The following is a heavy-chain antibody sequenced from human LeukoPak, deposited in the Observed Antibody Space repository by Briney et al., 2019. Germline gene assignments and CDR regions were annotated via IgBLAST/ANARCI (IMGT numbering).Heavy chain of an antibody. Sequence: SETLSLTCTVSGGSISSSSYYWGWIRQPPGKGLDWIGYIHYSGSTNYNPSLKSRVTISVDTSKNQFSLKLSSVTAADTAVYYCARSYGSGSDFDYWGQGTLVTVSS. CDR1: GGSISSSSYY. CDR2: IHYSGST. V-gene: IGHV4-61*05. J-gene: IGHJ4*02. CDR3: ARSYGSGSDFDY. D-gene: IGHD3-10*01.